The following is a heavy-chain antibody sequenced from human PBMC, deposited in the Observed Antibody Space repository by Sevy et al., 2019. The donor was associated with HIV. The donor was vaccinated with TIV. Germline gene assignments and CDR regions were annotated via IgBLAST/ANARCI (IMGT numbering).Heavy chain of an antibody. D-gene: IGHD3-22*01. CDR1: GFTFIDYY. J-gene: IGHJ4*02. V-gene: IGHV3-11*01. CDR3: ARGTNYYESSGPSYSDY. Sequence: GGSLRLSCAASGFTFIDYYMSWIRQAPGKGLEWVSHISTSGVTIYYADSVKGRFTISRDNAKNSLYLQMNSLRAEDTAVYYCARGTNYYESSGPSYSDYWGQGSLVTVSS. CDR2: ISTSGVTI.